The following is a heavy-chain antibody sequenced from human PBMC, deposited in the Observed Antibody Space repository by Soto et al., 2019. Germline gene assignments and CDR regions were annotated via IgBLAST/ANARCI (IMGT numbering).Heavy chain of an antibody. D-gene: IGHD3-22*01. V-gene: IGHV1-18*01. J-gene: IGHJ4*02. Sequence: ASVKVSCKVSGYTLTELSMHWVRQAPGKGLEWMGWISAYNGNTNYAQKLQGRVTMTTDTSTSTAYMELRSLRSDDTAVYYCAREPVVVSAFDYWGQGTLVTVSS. CDR2: ISAYNGNT. CDR1: GYTLTELS. CDR3: AREPVVVSAFDY.